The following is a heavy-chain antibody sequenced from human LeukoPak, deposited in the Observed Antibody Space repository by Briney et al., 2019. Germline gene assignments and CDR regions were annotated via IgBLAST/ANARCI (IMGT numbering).Heavy chain of an antibody. J-gene: IGHJ6*02. V-gene: IGHV3-30*03. D-gene: IGHD3-3*01. CDR2: ISYDGSNK. Sequence: GGSLRLSCAASGFTFSSYGMHWVRHAPGKGLEWVAVISYDGSNKYYADSVKGRFTISRDNSKNTLYLQMNSLRAEDTAVYYCAREGRFLEWLFRGRDYGMDVWGQGTTVTVSS. CDR1: GFTFSSYG. CDR3: AREGRFLEWLFRGRDYGMDV.